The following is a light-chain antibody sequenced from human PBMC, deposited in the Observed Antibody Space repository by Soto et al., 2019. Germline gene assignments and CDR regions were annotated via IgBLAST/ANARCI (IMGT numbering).Light chain of an antibody. CDR3: QQLNSYPLT. CDR2: GAS. CDR1: QSISNY. J-gene: IGKJ5*01. Sequence: DIQMTQSPSSLSASVGDRVTITCRASQSISNYLNWYQQKPGKGPNLLIYGASTLQSGVPSRFSGSGSGTDFTLTISSLQPEDFATYYCQQLNSYPLTFGQGTRLEIK. V-gene: IGKV1-39*01.